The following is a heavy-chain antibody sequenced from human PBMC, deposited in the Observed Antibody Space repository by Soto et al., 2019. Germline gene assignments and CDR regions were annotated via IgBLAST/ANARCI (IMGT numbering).Heavy chain of an antibody. V-gene: IGHV3-53*01. Sequence: QAGGSLRLSCAASGFTVTNNYMAWVRQAPGKGLDWVSVTYGGGSTYYADSVRGRLTISRNSSKNMLYLQMNNLRAEDTALYYCAKYQLYIRGVIHNWFDPWGQGTLVTVSS. CDR1: GFTVTNNY. CDR2: TYGGGST. J-gene: IGHJ5*02. CDR3: AKYQLYIRGVIHNWFDP. D-gene: IGHD3-10*02.